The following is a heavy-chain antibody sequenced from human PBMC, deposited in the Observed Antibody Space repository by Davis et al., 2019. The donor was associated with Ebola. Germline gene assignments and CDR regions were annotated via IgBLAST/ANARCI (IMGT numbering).Heavy chain of an antibody. V-gene: IGHV5-51*01. CDR1: GYRFTSYW. CDR3: ARHGSFYYYYYGMDV. J-gene: IGHJ6*04. CDR2: IYPGDSDT. Sequence: GESLKISCKGSGYRFTSYWIGWVRQMPGKGLEWMGIIYPGDSDTRYSPSFQGQVTISADKSTSTAYLQWSSLKASDTAMYYCARHGSFYYYYYGMDVWGKGTTVTVSS.